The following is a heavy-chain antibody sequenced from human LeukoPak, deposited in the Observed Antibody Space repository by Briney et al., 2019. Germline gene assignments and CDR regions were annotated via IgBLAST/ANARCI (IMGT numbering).Heavy chain of an antibody. D-gene: IGHD6-13*01. CDR3: ARDRQQLVRGDYFDY. CDR2: IYYSGST. CDR1: GGSISNSSYY. Sequence: PSETLSLTCTVSGGSISNSSYYWGWIRQPPGKGLEWIGSIYYSGSTYYNASLKSRVTISVDTSKNQFSLKLSSVTAADTAVYYCARDRQQLVRGDYFDYWGQGTLVTVSS. V-gene: IGHV4-39*07. J-gene: IGHJ4*02.